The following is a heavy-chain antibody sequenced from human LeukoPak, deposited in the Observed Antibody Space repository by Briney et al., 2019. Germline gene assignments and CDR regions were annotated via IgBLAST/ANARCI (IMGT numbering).Heavy chain of an antibody. Sequence: GGSLRLSCAASGFTFSSYWMSWVRQAPGKGLEWVSAISGSGGSTYYAGSVKGRFTISRDNSKSTLYLQMNSLSAEDTAVYYCAKDLAYGSGSYLDYWGQGTLVTVSS. CDR2: ISGSGGST. V-gene: IGHV3-23*01. CDR1: GFTFSSYW. J-gene: IGHJ4*02. D-gene: IGHD3-10*01. CDR3: AKDLAYGSGSYLDY.